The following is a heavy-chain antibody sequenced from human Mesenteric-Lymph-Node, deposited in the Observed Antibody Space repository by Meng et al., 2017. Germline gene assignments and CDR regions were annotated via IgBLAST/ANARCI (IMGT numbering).Heavy chain of an antibody. V-gene: IGHV1-69*02. CDR2: IIPILGIA. CDR1: GGTFSSYT. CDR3: ARLLSGSYIDY. J-gene: IGHJ4*02. Sequence: SVKVSCKASGGTFSSYTISWVRQAPGQGLEWMGRIIPILGIANYAQKFQGRVTITADKSTSTAYMELSSLRSEDTAVYYCARLLSGSYIDYWGQGTLVTVSS. D-gene: IGHD1-26*01.